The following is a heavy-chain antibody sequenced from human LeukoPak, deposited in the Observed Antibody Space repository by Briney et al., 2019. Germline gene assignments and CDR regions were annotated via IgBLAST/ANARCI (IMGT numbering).Heavy chain of an antibody. CDR1: GGSISSYY. D-gene: IGHD3-22*01. CDR2: IYYSGST. J-gene: IGHJ3*01. CDR3: ARHYYDSSGYALDAFDV. V-gene: IGHV4-59*01. Sequence: SETLSLTCTVSGGSISSYYWSWIRQPPGKGLGWIGYIYYSGSTNYNPSLKSRVTISVDTSKTQFSLKLSSVTAADTAVYYCARHYYDSSGYALDAFDVWGQGTMVTVSS.